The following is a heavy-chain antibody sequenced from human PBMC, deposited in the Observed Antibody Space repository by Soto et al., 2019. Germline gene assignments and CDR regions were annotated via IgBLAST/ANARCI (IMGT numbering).Heavy chain of an antibody. CDR3: ASQGGGDGSNYDY. D-gene: IGHD2-21*01. J-gene: IGHJ4*02. CDR2: MHYGGNS. CDR1: GGSISSYY. Sequence: SETLSLTCSVSGGSISSYYCSWFRQPPGKGLEWIGHMHYGGNSDYNPSLRSRVTISVDTSKNQFSLNLNSVTAADTAVYYCASQGGGDGSNYDYGGQETLVTVS. V-gene: IGHV4-59*08.